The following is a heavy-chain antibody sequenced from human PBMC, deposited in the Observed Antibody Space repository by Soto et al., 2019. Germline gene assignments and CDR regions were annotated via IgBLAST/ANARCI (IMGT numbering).Heavy chain of an antibody. D-gene: IGHD5-12*01. Sequence: ASVKVSCKASGGTFNNYPITWVRQAPGEGLEWMGGSIPIFGTANYAQKFQGRVTISVDESTSTAYMELSSLRSEDTAVYYCARGRGYSGDDHYYYFDMDVWGQGTTVTVS. V-gene: IGHV1-69*13. CDR2: SIPIFGTA. J-gene: IGHJ6*02. CDR3: ARGRGYSGDDHYYYFDMDV. CDR1: GGTFNNYP.